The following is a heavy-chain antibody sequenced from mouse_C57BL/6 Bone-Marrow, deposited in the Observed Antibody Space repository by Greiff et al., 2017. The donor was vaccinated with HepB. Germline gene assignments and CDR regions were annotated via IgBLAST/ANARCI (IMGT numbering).Heavy chain of an antibody. Sequence: VQLQQSGPELVKPGASVKIPCKASGYTFTDYNMDWVKQSHGKSLEWIGDINPNNGGTIYNQKFKGKATLTVDKSSSTAYMELRSLTSEDTAVYYCARRADGCFAYWGQGTLVTVSA. V-gene: IGHV1-18*01. J-gene: IGHJ3*01. CDR3: ARRADGCFAY. CDR2: INPNNGGT. CDR1: GYTFTDYN.